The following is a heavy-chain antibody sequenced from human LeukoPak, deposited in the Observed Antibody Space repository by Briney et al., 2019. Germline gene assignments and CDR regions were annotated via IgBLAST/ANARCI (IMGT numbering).Heavy chain of an antibody. CDR3: AKGTVSSGWYNWFDP. V-gene: IGHV3-9*01. J-gene: IGHJ5*02. Sequence: GGSLRLSCAASGFTFDDYAMHWVRQAPGKGLEWVSGISWNSGSIGYADSVKGRLTISRDNAKNSLYLQMNSLRAEDTALYYCAKGTVSSGWYNWFDPWGQGTLVTVSS. CDR2: ISWNSGSI. D-gene: IGHD6-19*01. CDR1: GFTFDDYA.